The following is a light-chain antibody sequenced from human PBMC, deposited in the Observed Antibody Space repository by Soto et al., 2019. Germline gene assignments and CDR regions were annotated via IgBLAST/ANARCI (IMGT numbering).Light chain of an antibody. CDR1: SSDVGGYNY. Sequence: QSALTQPASVSGSPGPSITISCTGTSSDVGGYNYVCWYQQHPGKAPKLMIYDVTNRPSGVSNRFSGSKSGNTASLTISGLQAEDEADYYCSSYTSSSTVVFGGGTKLTVL. V-gene: IGLV2-14*01. CDR2: DVT. CDR3: SSYTSSSTVV. J-gene: IGLJ3*02.